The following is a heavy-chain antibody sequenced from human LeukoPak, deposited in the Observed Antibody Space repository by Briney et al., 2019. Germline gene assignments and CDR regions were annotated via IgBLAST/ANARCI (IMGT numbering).Heavy chain of an antibody. Sequence: SETLSLTCTVSGGSISSYYWSWIRQPPGKRLEWIGYIYYSGSTNYNPSLKSRVTISVDTSKNQFSLKLSSVTAADTAVYYCARTYCSGGSCYSGFDYWGQGTLVTVSS. J-gene: IGHJ4*02. D-gene: IGHD2-15*01. CDR1: GGSISSYY. CDR2: IYYSGST. CDR3: ARTYCSGGSCYSGFDY. V-gene: IGHV4-59*01.